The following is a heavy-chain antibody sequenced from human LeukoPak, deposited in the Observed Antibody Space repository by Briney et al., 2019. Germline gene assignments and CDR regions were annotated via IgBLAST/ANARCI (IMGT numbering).Heavy chain of an antibody. V-gene: IGHV3-23*01. D-gene: IGHD2-15*01. Sequence: GGSLRLSCAASGLTFSNYAMSWVRQAPGKGLAWVSIISGSGDSADYADSVRGRFTISRDNSKNTLYLQVNSLRAEDTAVYYCATRYQSLWYFDYWGQGTLVTVSS. CDR1: GLTFSNYA. CDR3: ATRYQSLWYFDY. CDR2: ISGSGDSA. J-gene: IGHJ4*02.